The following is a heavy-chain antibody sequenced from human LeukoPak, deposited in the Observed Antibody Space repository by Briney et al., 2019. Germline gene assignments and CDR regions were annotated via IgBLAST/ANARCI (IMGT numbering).Heavy chain of an antibody. V-gene: IGHV3-30*18. J-gene: IGHJ4*02. CDR3: AKETYSDSSAYLDY. CDR2: ISYDGSNK. Sequence: GRSLRLSCAASGITFRNYGMHWVRQAPGKGLEWVAVISYDGSNKYYADSVKGRFTISRDNSKNTLYLLLSSLRAEDTAVYYCAKETYSDSSAYLDYWGQGTLVTVSS. D-gene: IGHD3-22*01. CDR1: GITFRNYG.